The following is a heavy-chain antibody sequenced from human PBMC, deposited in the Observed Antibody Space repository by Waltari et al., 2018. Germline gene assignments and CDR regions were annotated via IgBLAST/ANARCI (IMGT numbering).Heavy chain of an antibody. D-gene: IGHD2-2*01. J-gene: IGHJ4*02. V-gene: IGHV4-34*01. CDR3: ARREPAPD. CDR1: GGSFSGYY. CDR2: INNSGST. Sequence: QVQLQQWGAGLLKPSETLSLTCAVYGGSFSGYYWSWIRQPPGKGLEWIGEINNSGSTNYNPSLKSRVTISVDTSKNQFSLKLSSVTAADTAVYYCARREPAPDWGQGTLVTVSS.